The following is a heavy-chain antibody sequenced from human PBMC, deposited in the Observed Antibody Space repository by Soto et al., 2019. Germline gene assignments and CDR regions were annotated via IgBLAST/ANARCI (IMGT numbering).Heavy chain of an antibody. J-gene: IGHJ2*01. CDR2: INHSGST. D-gene: IGHD4-17*01. CDR3: ARETLRYGDYTMRYWYFDL. CDR1: GGSFSGYY. Sequence: SETLSLTCAVYGGSFSGYYWSWIRQPPGKGLEWIGEINHSGSTNYNPSLKSRVTISVDTSKNQFSLKLSSVTAADTAVYYCARETLRYGDYTMRYWYFDLWGRGTLVTVSS. V-gene: IGHV4-34*01.